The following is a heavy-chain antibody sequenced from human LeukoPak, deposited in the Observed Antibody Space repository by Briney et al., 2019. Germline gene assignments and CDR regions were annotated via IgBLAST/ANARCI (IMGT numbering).Heavy chain of an antibody. CDR2: INQGGSEK. V-gene: IGHV3-7*05. D-gene: IGHD6-19*01. Sequence: GGALRLSCAASGFTFSDFQMTWVRQAPGKGLEWVANINQGGSEKYYADSVEGRFTISRDNAKNSLYLQMNSLGAGDTAVYFCARSGVTVAATLWDWGQGSPVTVSS. CDR3: ARSGVTVAATLWD. CDR1: GFTFSDFQ. J-gene: IGHJ4*02.